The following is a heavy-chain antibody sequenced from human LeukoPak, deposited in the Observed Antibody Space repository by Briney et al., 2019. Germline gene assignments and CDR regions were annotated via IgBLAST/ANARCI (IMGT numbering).Heavy chain of an antibody. CDR1: GFTFRSYW. V-gene: IGHV3-7*01. Sequence: GGSLRLSCAASGFTFRSYWMNWVCQAPGKGLEWLAIIKQDGSEKYYMGSVEGRFTISRDNAKNSLHLQMNSLRAEDTAVYYCAGGSGFLITSWGQGTLVTVSS. J-gene: IGHJ5*02. CDR3: AGGSGFLITS. D-gene: IGHD2-15*01. CDR2: IKQDGSEK.